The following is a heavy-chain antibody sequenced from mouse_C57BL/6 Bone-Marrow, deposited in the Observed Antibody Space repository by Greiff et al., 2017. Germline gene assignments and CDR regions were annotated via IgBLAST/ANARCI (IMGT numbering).Heavy chain of an antibody. J-gene: IGHJ2*01. CDR1: GFSLTSYA. CDR3: ARNVPLYYDYDSGAYFDY. Sequence: QVQLQQSGPGLVAPSQSLSITCTVSGFSLTSYALSWVRQPLGKGLVWLGVIWTGGGTNYNSALKSRLSISKDNSKSQVYLKMNSLQTDDTARYYCARNVPLYYDYDSGAYFDYWGQGTTLTVSS. D-gene: IGHD2-4*01. CDR2: IWTGGGT. V-gene: IGHV2-9-1*01.